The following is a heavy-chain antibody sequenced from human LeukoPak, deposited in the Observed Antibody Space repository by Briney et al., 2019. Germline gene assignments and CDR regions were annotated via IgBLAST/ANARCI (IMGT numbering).Heavy chain of an antibody. J-gene: IGHJ4*02. Sequence: SETLSLTCTVSGYSISSGYYWGWIRQPPGKGLEWIGSIYHSGSTYYNPSLKSRVTISVDTSKNQFSLKLSSVTAADTAVYYCARDYGDYVDYWGQGTLVTVPS. CDR2: IYHSGST. CDR1: GYSISSGYY. D-gene: IGHD4-17*01. CDR3: ARDYGDYVDY. V-gene: IGHV4-38-2*02.